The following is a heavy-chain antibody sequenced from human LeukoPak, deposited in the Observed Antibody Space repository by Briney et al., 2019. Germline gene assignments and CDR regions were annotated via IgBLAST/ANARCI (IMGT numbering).Heavy chain of an antibody. Sequence: PGGSLRLSCAASGFTFSSYAMSWVRQAPGKGLEWVSAISGSGGSTYYADSVKGRFTISRDNSKNTLYLQMNSLRAEDTAVYYCAKFQGRTRRYWYFDLWGRGTLVTVSS. D-gene: IGHD1-7*01. J-gene: IGHJ2*01. CDR2: ISGSGGST. CDR1: GFTFSSYA. V-gene: IGHV3-23*01. CDR3: AKFQGRTRRYWYFDL.